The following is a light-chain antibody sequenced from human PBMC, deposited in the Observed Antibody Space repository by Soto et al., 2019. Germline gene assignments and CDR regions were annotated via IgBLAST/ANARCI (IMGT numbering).Light chain of an antibody. Sequence: EIVLTQSPATLSLSPGNRATLSCRASESVSRYLAWYQQKPGQAPRLLIYDASSRAAGIPARFSGSGSGTDFTLTITSLEPEDFAVYYCQQRSAWPSTFGGGTKVEIK. V-gene: IGKV3-11*01. CDR1: ESVSRY. CDR3: QQRSAWPST. J-gene: IGKJ4*01. CDR2: DAS.